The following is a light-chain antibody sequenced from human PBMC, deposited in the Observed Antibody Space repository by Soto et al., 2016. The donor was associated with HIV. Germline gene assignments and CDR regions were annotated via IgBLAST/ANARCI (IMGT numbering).Light chain of an antibody. CDR1: SLRKYY. Sequence: SSELTQDPAVSVALGQTVRITCQGDSLRKYYASWYQQKPGQAPVLVIFGKNNRPSGIPDRFSGSSSGNTASLTITGAQAEDEADYYCNSRDTNDDRLAIFGGGTKLTV. V-gene: IGLV3-19*01. CDR3: NSRDTNDDRLAI. CDR2: GKN. J-gene: IGLJ2*01.